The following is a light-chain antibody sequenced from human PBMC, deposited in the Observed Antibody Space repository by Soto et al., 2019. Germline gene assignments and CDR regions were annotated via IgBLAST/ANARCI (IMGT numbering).Light chain of an antibody. CDR2: GAS. J-gene: IGKJ1*01. CDR1: QIVSTNF. V-gene: IGKV3-20*01. CDR3: QQYGRTSWT. Sequence: EIVLTQSPGTLSFSPGEGATLSCRASQIVSTNFFAWYQQKPGQAPRLLIYGASTRATGIPDRFSGSGSGTDFTLTISRLEPEDFAVYYCQQYGRTSWTFGQGTKVEIK.